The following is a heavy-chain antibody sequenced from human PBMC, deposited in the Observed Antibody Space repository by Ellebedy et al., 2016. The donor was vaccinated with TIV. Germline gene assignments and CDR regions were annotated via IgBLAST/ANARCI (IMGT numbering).Heavy chain of an antibody. CDR1: GGSISGSSYY. D-gene: IGHD3/OR15-3a*01. J-gene: IGHJ2*01. Sequence: SETLSLTCTVSGGSISGSSYYWGWIRQSPGKGLEWIGSIFDTGSTYYNPSLQSRVIISVDTSKNQFSLTLSSVTAADTAVYHCARNVLIFTFDKWYSDLWGRGTLVTASS. V-gene: IGHV4-39*01. CDR2: IFDTGST. CDR3: ARNVLIFTFDKWYSDL.